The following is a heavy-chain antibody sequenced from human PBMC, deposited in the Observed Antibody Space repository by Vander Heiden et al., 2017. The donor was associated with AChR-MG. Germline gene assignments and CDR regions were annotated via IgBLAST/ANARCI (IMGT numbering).Heavy chain of an antibody. CDR2: ISGNGGRT. D-gene: IGHD1-20*01. CDR3: AKQPTSLIDHWYVDS. J-gene: IGHJ4*02. CDR1: GFTFRHYA. V-gene: IGHV3-23*01. Sequence: VQLLESGGGLVQPGGSLRLSCAASGFTFRHYAMSWVRQVPGKGLEWVSGISGNGGRTYYADSVKGRFTISRDNSRNSVSLEMSSLTAEDTALYYCAKQPTSLIDHWYVDSWGQGILVTVSS.